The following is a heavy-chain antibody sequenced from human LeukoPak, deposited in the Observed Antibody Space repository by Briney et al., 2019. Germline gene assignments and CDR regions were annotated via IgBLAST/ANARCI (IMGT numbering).Heavy chain of an antibody. D-gene: IGHD3/OR15-3a*01. CDR2: IFYDGDTK. CDR1: GFTFSNYA. V-gene: IGHV3-30*04. CDR3: ARDSGFSGTQRGEY. J-gene: IGHJ4*02. Sequence: PGRSLRLSCAASGFTFSNYAMHWVRQAPGKGLEWVAVIFYDGDTKYYADSVKGRFTISRDNSKNTLYLQMNSLRAEDTAVYYCARDSGFSGTQRGEYWGQGTLVTVSS.